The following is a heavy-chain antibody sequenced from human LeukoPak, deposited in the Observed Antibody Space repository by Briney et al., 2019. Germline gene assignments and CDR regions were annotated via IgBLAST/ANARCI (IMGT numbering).Heavy chain of an antibody. CDR2: IYYSGST. Sequence: SETLSLTCTVSGGSISSYYWSWIRQPPGKGLEWIGYIYYSGSTNYNPSPKSRVTISVDTSKNQFSLKLSSVTAADTAVYYCASLPVAGTFKGAFDIWGQGTMVTVSP. D-gene: IGHD6-19*01. CDR1: GGSISSYY. CDR3: ASLPVAGTFKGAFDI. J-gene: IGHJ3*02. V-gene: IGHV4-59*08.